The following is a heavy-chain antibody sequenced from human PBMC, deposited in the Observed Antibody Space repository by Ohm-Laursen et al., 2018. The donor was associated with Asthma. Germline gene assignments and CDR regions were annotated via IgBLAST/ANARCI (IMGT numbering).Heavy chain of an antibody. Sequence: GSLRLSCSASGFTFSSYGMNWVRQAPGKGLEWVSYISSSSSTIYYADSVKGRFTISRDNAKNSLYLQMNSLRAEDTAVYYCARDWEETTVTSTYYYYGMDVWGQGTTVTVSS. CDR1: GFTFSSYG. D-gene: IGHD4-17*01. J-gene: IGHJ6*02. CDR3: ARDWEETTVTSTYYYYGMDV. CDR2: ISSSSSTI. V-gene: IGHV3-48*01.